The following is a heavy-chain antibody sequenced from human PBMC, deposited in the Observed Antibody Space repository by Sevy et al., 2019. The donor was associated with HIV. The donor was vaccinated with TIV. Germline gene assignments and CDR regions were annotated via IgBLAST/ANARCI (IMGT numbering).Heavy chain of an antibody. CDR3: ARKGGYSSGWYDFDY. CDR1: GDSVSSNSAA. CDR2: TYYRSKWYN. Sequence: SQTLSLTCAISGDSVSSNSAAWNWIRQSPSRGLEWLGRTYYRSKWYNDYAVSVKSRITINPDTSKNQFSLQLNSVTPEETAGYYRARKGGYSSGWYDFDYWGQGTLVTVSS. V-gene: IGHV6-1*01. J-gene: IGHJ4*02. D-gene: IGHD6-13*01.